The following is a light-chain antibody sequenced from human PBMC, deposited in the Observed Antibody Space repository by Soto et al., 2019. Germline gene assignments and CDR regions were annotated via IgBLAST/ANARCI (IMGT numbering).Light chain of an antibody. CDR1: QSIDNY. Sequence: IQLTQSPTSLSASVGDTVTISCRASQSIDNYLNWYQQKQGKAPKLLIFTASSLQSGVPSRFSGSGSGTDFTLTINSLQHEDFATYYCQQSHSSTLSFGGGTKVDIK. CDR2: TAS. CDR3: QQSHSSTLS. J-gene: IGKJ4*01. V-gene: IGKV1-39*01.